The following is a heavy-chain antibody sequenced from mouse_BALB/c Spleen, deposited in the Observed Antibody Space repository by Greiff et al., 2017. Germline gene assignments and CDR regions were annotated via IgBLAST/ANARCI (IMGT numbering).Heavy chain of an antibody. J-gene: IGHJ3*01. CDR2: ISYSGST. D-gene: IGHD2-2*01. Sequence: VQLKESGPGLVKPSQSLSLTCTVTGYSITSDYAWNWIRQFPGNKLEWMGYISYSGSTSYNPSLKSRISITRDTSKNQFFLQLNSVTTEDTATYYCATIYYGYPWFAYWGQGTLVTVSA. CDR1: GYSITSDYA. CDR3: ATIYYGYPWFAY. V-gene: IGHV3-2*02.